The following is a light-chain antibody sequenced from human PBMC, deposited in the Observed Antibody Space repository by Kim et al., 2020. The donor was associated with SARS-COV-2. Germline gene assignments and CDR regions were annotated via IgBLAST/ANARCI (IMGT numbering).Light chain of an antibody. Sequence: IQLTQSPSSLSASVGDRVTITCRASQGINNYLAWYHQEPGKAPKLLVNGVSGFRSGVPPRFSGSGSGTDFTLTITSLQPEDSGTYYCQQRYGYPITFGQGTRLEIK. CDR3: QQRYGYPIT. J-gene: IGKJ5*01. CDR2: GVS. V-gene: IGKV1-9*01. CDR1: QGINNY.